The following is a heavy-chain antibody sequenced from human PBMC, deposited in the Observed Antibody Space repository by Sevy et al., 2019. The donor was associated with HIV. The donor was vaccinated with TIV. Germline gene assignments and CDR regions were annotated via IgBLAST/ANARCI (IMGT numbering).Heavy chain of an antibody. CDR3: ARDNSGYFFFDY. V-gene: IGHV3-30-3*01. Sequence: GESLKISCAASGFTFGSYTLHWVRQAPGKGLEWVALISQTYDGSNKYYTDSVKGRFTISRDNSKNTLYLQLNSLRAEDTAVYYCARDNSGYFFFDYWGQGTLVTVSS. CDR1: GFTFGSYT. CDR2: ISQTYDGSNK. J-gene: IGHJ4*02. D-gene: IGHD3-22*01.